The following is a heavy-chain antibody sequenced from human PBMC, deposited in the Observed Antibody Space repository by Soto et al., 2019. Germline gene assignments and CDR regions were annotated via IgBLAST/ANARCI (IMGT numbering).Heavy chain of an antibody. CDR1: GASIKSSNYF. D-gene: IGHD2-15*01. CDR3: GRLAEAATGHTDFDF. Sequence: QLQLQETGPGLVKPSKTLSLTCTVSGASIKSSNYFWGWIRQPPGKGLEFVGSIHSSGGTYYNPSLKSRVTVSVDLSNSHFSLSLKSLTATDTAVYYCGRLAEAATGHTDFDFWGQGTLVTVSS. J-gene: IGHJ4*02. CDR2: IHSSGGT. V-gene: IGHV4-39*02.